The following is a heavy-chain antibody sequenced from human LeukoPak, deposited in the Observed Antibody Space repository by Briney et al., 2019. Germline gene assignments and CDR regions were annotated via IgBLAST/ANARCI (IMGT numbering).Heavy chain of an antibody. CDR1: GYSLTNYW. Sequence: GESLKISCTGSGYSLTNYWIHWVRQMPGKELEWVGGIYLGDSESRYSPSFQGQVTISADKSITTAYLQWSSLKASDTATYYCARPGQYGSGRYYKVIGAYDIWGQGTMVTVSS. D-gene: IGHD3-10*01. CDR3: ARPGQYGSGRYYKVIGAYDI. V-gene: IGHV5-51*01. CDR2: IYLGDSES. J-gene: IGHJ3*02.